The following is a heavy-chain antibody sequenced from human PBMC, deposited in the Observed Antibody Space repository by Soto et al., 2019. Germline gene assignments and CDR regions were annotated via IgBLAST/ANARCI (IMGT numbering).Heavy chain of an antibody. CDR1: GGSISSGGYY. J-gene: IGHJ4*02. CDR2: IYYSGST. D-gene: IGHD6-13*01. CDR3: ARCIAAAGKRYFDY. V-gene: IGHV4-31*03. Sequence: SETLSLTCTVSGGSISSGGYYWSWIRQHPGKGLEWIGYIYYSGSTYYNPSLKSRVTISVDTSKNQFSLKLSSVTAADTAVYYCARCIAAAGKRYFDYWGQGTLVTVAS.